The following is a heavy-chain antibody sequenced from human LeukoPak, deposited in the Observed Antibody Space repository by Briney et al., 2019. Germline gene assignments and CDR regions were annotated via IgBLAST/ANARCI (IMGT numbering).Heavy chain of an antibody. D-gene: IGHD2-2*02. V-gene: IGHV4-39*01. CDR3: ARQVYCSSTSCYKFDY. CDR1: GGSISSSSYY. CDR2: IYYSGST. Sequence: SETLSLTCTVSGGSISSSSYYWGWIRQPPGKGLEWIGNIYYSGSTYYNPSLKSRVTISVDTSKNQFSLTLSSVTAADTAVYYCARQVYCSSTSCYKFDYWGQGTLVTVSS. J-gene: IGHJ4*02.